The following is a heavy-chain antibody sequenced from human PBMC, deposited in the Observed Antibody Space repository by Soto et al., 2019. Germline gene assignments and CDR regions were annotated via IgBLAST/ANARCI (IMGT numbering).Heavy chain of an antibody. Sequence: SETLSLTCAVSGASISSSNWWSWVRQPPGKGLEWIGEISHSGSTYYNPSLKSRVTISVDTSKNQFSLKLSSVTAADTAVYYCARSIDSWGQGTLVTVSS. J-gene: IGHJ5*01. CDR2: ISHSGST. CDR3: ARSIDS. V-gene: IGHV4-4*02. CDR1: GASISSSNW.